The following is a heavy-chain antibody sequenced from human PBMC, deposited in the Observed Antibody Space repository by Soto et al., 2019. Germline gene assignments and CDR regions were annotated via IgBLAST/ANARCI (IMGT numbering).Heavy chain of an antibody. Sequence: SETLSLTCAVSGGSISSSKWWNWVRQPPGKGLEWTGEIYHSGSTNYNSSLKSRVTISVDKSKNQFSLNLNSVTAADTAVYYCARTNAYYYDSSGYFPFDYWGQGTLVTVSS. D-gene: IGHD3-22*01. CDR1: GGSISSSKW. J-gene: IGHJ4*02. V-gene: IGHV4-4*02. CDR3: ARTNAYYYDSSGYFPFDY. CDR2: IYHSGST.